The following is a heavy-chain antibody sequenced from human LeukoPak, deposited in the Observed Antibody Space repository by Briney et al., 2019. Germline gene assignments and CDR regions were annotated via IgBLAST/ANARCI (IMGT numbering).Heavy chain of an antibody. D-gene: IGHD5/OR15-5a*01. CDR1: GGSIRSSYYY. CDR3: ARRVYGTSQYY. V-gene: IGHV4-39*01. Sequence: SETLSPTCSVSGGSIRSSYYYWGWIRRPPGKGLEWIGSICDSGSTYYNPSLKSRVTISVDTSKNQFSLKLNSVTATDTALYYCARRVYGTSQYYWGQGTLVTVSS. J-gene: IGHJ4*02. CDR2: ICDSGST.